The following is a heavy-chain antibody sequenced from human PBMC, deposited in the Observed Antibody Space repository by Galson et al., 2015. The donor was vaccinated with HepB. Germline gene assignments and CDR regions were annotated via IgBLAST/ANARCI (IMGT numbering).Heavy chain of an antibody. CDR1: GFTFSSYS. D-gene: IGHD3-10*01. CDR3: AKTMVRGVIRVGFDY. J-gene: IGHJ4*02. CDR2: ISSSSTI. V-gene: IGHV3-48*01. Sequence: SLRLSCAASGFTFSSYSMNWVRQAPGKGLEWVSYISSSSTIYYADSVKGRFTISRDNAKNSLYLQMNSLRAEDTAVYYCAKTMVRGVIRVGFDYWGQGTLVTVSS.